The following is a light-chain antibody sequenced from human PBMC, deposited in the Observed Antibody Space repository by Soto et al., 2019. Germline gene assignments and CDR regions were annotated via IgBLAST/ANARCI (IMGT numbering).Light chain of an antibody. CDR1: ASNIGSNS. V-gene: IGLV1-44*01. CDR3: AAWDDSLNGVL. Sequence: QSVLTQPPSASGTPGQRVTLSCSGGASNIGSNSVTWYQQLPGTAPKLVLFGNNQRPSGVPDRISGSRSGTSASLAISGLQSEDAADYYCAAWDDSLNGVLFGGGTHLTVL. J-gene: IGLJ2*01. CDR2: GNN.